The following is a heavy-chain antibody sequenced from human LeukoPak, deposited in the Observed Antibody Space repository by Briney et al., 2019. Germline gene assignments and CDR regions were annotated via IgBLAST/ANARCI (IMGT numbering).Heavy chain of an antibody. J-gene: IGHJ4*02. CDR3: AKYVPGWVAVAGTYFDY. D-gene: IGHD6-19*01. CDR1: GLTFSSYA. Sequence: PGGSLRLSCAASGLTFSSYAMSCVRQAPGKGLEWVSAISGSGGSTYYADSVKGRFTISRGNSKNTLYLQMNSLRAEDTAVYYCAKYVPGWVAVAGTYFDYWGQGTLVTVSS. CDR2: ISGSGGST. V-gene: IGHV3-23*01.